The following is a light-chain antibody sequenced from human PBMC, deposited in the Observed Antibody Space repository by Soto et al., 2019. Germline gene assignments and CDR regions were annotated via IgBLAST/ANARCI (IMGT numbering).Light chain of an antibody. CDR1: QSISSY. CDR3: QQSYTTPTWT. Sequence: DIXMTQXPXSLSXSVGDRVTITCRASQSISSYLNWYQQKPGKAPKLLIYAASSLQSGVPSRFSGXGXGTXXTLTISSLQPEDFATYYCQQSYTTPTWTFGQGTKVEIK. V-gene: IGKV1-39*01. J-gene: IGKJ1*01. CDR2: AAS.